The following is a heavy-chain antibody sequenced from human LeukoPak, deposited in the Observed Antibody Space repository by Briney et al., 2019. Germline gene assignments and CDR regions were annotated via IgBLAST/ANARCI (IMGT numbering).Heavy chain of an antibody. CDR1: GYSISSGYY. D-gene: IGHD3-22*01. Sequence: KPSETLSLTCTVSGYSISSGYYWGWIRQPPGKGLEWIGSIYHSGSTYYNPSLKSRVTISVDTSKNQFSLKLSSVTAADTAVYYCARDLDDSSGYYRYWGQGTLVTVSS. J-gene: IGHJ4*02. CDR3: ARDLDDSSGYYRY. V-gene: IGHV4-38-2*02. CDR2: IYHSGST.